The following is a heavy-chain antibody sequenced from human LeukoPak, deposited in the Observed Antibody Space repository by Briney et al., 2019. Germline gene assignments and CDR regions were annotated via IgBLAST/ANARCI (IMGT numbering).Heavy chain of an antibody. D-gene: IGHD5-24*01. CDR2: VNPNSGGT. CDR1: GYTFTGYY. CDR3: ARVENADGLDY. J-gene: IGHJ4*02. Sequence: ASVKVSCKASGYTFTGYYIHWVRQSPGQGLEWMGWVNPNSGGTNYAQKFQGWVTMTRDTSISTAYMELSRLRSDDTAVYYCARVENADGLDYWGQGTLVTVSS. V-gene: IGHV1-2*04.